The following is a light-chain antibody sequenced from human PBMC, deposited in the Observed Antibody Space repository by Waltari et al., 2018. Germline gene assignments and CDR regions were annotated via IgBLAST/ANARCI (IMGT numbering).Light chain of an antibody. CDR2: GAS. J-gene: IGKJ1*01. CDR3: QQYNNWPPWT. CDR1: QSVRSN. V-gene: IGKV3-15*01. Sequence: EIVMTQSPATMSVSAGERATLSYRASQSVRSNLAWYQQKPGQASRPLIYGASSRATGIPARISGSGSGTEVTLTISSLQSEDFAVYYCQQYNNWPPWTFGQGTKVEIK.